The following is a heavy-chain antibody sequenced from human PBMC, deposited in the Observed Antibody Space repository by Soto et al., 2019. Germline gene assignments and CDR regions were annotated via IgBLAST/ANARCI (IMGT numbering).Heavy chain of an antibody. J-gene: IGHJ6*02. CDR3: ARARLSNGDPNIYFFYGLEG. CDR1: GDMFRNSA. D-gene: IGHD3-10*01. CDR2: IIPLFRKT. V-gene: IGHV1-69*13. Sequence: RASVKVSCKASGDMFRNSAFTWVRQAPGQGLAWMGVIIPLFRKTDVAQKFQGRVNLTADESTSSLYMEVSSLTSEDTAVYFCARARLSNGDPNIYFFYGLEGWGQGTTVAVSS.